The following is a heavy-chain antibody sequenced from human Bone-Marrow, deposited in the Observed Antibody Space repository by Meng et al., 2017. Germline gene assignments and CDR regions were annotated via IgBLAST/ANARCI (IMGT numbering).Heavy chain of an antibody. J-gene: IGHJ5*02. CDR2: IYYSGST. V-gene: IGHV4-30-4*01. Sequence: VQPQESGPGLVKPSQTLSLTCTVSGGSISSGDYYWSWIRQPPGKGLDWIGYIYYSGSTYYNPSLKSRVTISVDTSRNKFSLKLGSMTAADTAVYYCARHNYGDYGWFDPWGQGTLVTVSS. D-gene: IGHD4-17*01. CDR1: GGSISSGDYY. CDR3: ARHNYGDYGWFDP.